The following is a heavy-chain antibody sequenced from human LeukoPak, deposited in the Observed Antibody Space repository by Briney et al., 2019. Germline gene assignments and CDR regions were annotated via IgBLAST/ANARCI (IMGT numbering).Heavy chain of an antibody. CDR3: ATNSNTGGRGNFFDS. Sequence: GASVKVSCKASGGTLSNYEINWLRQAPGQGLEWLGGIIPLYGTSNYAQRFQDRVTMTADISTTTAYMEMTSLISEDTAVYYCATNSNTGGRGNFFDSWGQGSLVTVTT. J-gene: IGHJ4*02. CDR1: GGTLSNYE. D-gene: IGHD4-23*01. CDR2: IIPLYGTS. V-gene: IGHV1-69*06.